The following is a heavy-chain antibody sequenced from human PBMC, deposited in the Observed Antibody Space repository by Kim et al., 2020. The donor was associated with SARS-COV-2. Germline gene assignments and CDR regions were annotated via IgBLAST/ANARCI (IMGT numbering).Heavy chain of an antibody. CDR1: GFTFSSYG. CDR2: ISLTGATT. V-gene: IGHV3-23*01. CDR3: ARIGQFDY. Sequence: GGSLRLSCAASGFTFSSYGMNWVRQAPGKGLEWVSSISLTGATTWYADSVKGRFTITRDNSKNTVFLQMDSLRAEDTGVFYCARIGQFDYWGQGTLVTVSS. J-gene: IGHJ4*02.